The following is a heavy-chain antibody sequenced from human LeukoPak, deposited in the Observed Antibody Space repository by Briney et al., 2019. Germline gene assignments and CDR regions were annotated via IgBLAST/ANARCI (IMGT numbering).Heavy chain of an antibody. D-gene: IGHD5-18*01. CDR3: AFAAAMLQGLGMDV. CDR1: GFTFSSYW. Sequence: GGSLRLSCAASGFTFSSYWMSWVRQAPGKGLEWVANIKQDGSEKYYVDSVKGRFTISRDNAKNSLYLQMNSLRAEDTAVYYCAFAAAMLQGLGMDVWGQGTTVTVSS. V-gene: IGHV3-7*01. CDR2: IKQDGSEK. J-gene: IGHJ6*02.